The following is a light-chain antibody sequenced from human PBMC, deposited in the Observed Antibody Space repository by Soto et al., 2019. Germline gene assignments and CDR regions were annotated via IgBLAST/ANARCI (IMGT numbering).Light chain of an antibody. J-gene: IGKJ5*01. CDR2: AAS. CDR1: QSIRSW. Sequence: DIQMTQSPSTLPASVGDRVTVTYRASQSIRSWLAWYQKKPGRAPKLLIYAASSLQNGVPSRFSGSESGTDFTLTISNLQPEDCAIYFCQQANSFPITFGQGTRLEIK. V-gene: IGKV1-12*01. CDR3: QQANSFPIT.